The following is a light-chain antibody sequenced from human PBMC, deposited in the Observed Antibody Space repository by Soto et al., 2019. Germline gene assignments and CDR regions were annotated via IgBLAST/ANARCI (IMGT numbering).Light chain of an antibody. Sequence: QSALTQPRSVSGSPGQSVTISCTGTSSDVGGYNYVSWYQQHPGKDPKLMIYDVSKRPSGVPDRFSGSKSGNTASLTISGLQAEDEADYYCCSYAVSYTGVFGGGTKLTVL. CDR3: CSYAVSYTGV. J-gene: IGLJ2*01. V-gene: IGLV2-11*01. CDR2: DVS. CDR1: SSDVGGYNY.